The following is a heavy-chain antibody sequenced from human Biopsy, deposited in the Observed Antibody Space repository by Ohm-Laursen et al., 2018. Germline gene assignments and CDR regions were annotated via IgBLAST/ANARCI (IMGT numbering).Heavy chain of an antibody. CDR3: AKTLGDSYGSRYFDY. Sequence: SLRLSRSASGFTFSRYGMSWVRQAPRKGLEWVSVTFESGDTTHYGDSVKGRFSVSRDNSKSTLYLQMNSLRAEDTAVYYCAKTLGDSYGSRYFDYWGQGTLVTVSS. CDR2: TFESGDTT. D-gene: IGHD5-18*01. V-gene: IGHV3-23*01. J-gene: IGHJ4*02. CDR1: GFTFSRYG.